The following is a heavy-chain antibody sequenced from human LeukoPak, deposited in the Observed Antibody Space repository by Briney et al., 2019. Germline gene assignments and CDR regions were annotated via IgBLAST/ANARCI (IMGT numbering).Heavy chain of an antibody. CDR1: GFTFSDYY. J-gene: IGHJ4*02. V-gene: IGHV3-7*01. CDR3: ARGPTYGSRSDFLES. Sequence: GGSLRLSCAASGFTFSDYYMSWIRQAPGKGLEWVASLKEDVSARNLVDSVKGRFTISTDNAKNSLYLQMNSLRVEDTAVYYCARGPTYGSRSDFLESWGLGTLVTVSS. D-gene: IGHD3-10*01. CDR2: LKEDVSAR.